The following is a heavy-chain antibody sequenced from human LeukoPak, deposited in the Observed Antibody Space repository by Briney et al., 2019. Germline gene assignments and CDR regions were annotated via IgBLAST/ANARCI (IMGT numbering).Heavy chain of an antibody. J-gene: IGHJ4*02. D-gene: IGHD2-8*01. CDR1: GGSISDYY. Sequence: SETLSLTCTVSGGSISDYYWSWIRQPPGKGLEWIGYIYYSGTTNYNPSLKSRVTISVDTSKNQFSLKLSSVTAADTAVYYCARSAGGGVYHFDYWGQGTLVTISS. CDR2: IYYSGTT. CDR3: ARSAGGGVYHFDY. V-gene: IGHV4-59*01.